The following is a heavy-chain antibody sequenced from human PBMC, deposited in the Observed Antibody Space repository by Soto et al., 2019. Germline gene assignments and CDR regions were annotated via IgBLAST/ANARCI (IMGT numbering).Heavy chain of an antibody. J-gene: IGHJ4*02. CDR1: GFTFSSYS. CDR2: ISSSSSYI. V-gene: IGHV3-21*01. Sequence: EVQLVESGGGLVKPGGSLRLSCAASGFTFSSYSMNWVRQAPGKGLEWVSSISSSSSYIYYADSVKGRFTISRDNAKNSLYLQMNSLRAEDTAVYYCARDFSGKGSYSRVLYWGQGTLVTVSS. CDR3: ARDFSGKGSYSRVLY. D-gene: IGHD1-26*01.